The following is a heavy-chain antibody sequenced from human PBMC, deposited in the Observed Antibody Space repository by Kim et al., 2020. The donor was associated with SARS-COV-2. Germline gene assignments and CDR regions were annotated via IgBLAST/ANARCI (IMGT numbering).Heavy chain of an antibody. CDR1: GYTFTGYY. D-gene: IGHD5-12*01. J-gene: IGHJ3*02. V-gene: IGHV1-2*04. CDR3: ARAGRVLEMATIEGGAFDI. Sequence: ASVKVSCKASGYTFTGYYMHWVRQAPGQGLEWMGWINPNSGGTNYAQKFQGWVTMTRDTSISTAYMELSRLRSDDTAVYYCARAGRVLEMATIEGGAFDIWGQGTMVTVSS. CDR2: INPNSGGT.